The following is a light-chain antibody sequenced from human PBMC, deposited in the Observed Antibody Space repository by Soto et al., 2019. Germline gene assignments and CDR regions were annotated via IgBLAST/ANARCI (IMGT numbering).Light chain of an antibody. V-gene: IGKV3-20*01. CDR3: QQYGSSPPIT. Sequence: EIVLMQSPGTLSLSPGERATLACRASQRVRTNYVAWYQQKPGQAPRLLIAGASSRATGIPDRFSGSGSVTDFTLTIIRLEPEDFAVYYCQQYGSSPPITCGGGTKVEIK. CDR2: GAS. CDR1: QRVRTNY. J-gene: IGKJ4*01.